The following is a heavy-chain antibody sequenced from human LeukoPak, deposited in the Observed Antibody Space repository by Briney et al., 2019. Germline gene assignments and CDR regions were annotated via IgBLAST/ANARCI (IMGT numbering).Heavy chain of an antibody. D-gene: IGHD3-9*01. CDR3: ARDFAWSFDY. CDR1: GFTFNRYS. CDR2: ISGGGTGT. J-gene: IGHJ4*02. Sequence: GGSLRLSCVASGFTFNRYSMNWVRQAPGKGLEWLAYISGGGTGTYYADSVKGRFTFSRDNAKNSLYPQVDSLRVEDTAVYYCARDFAWSFDYWGQGTLVTVSS. V-gene: IGHV3-48*01.